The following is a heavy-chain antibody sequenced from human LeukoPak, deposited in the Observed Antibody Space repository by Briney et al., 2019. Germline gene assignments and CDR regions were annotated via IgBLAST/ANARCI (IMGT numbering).Heavy chain of an antibody. CDR3: ARGFGESEYYYYGMDV. Sequence: SETLSLTCAVSGGSISGSSYFWGWIRQPPGKGLEWIGSIYYSGNTYYNPSLKSRVTISVDTSKNQFSLRLSSVTAADTAVYYCARGFGESEYYYYGMDVWGQGTTVTVSS. CDR2: IYYSGNT. J-gene: IGHJ6*02. CDR1: GGSISGSSYF. D-gene: IGHD3-10*01. V-gene: IGHV4-39*01.